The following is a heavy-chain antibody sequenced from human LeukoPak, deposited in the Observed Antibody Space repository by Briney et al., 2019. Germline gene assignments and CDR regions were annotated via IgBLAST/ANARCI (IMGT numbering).Heavy chain of an antibody. CDR2: IKQDGSEK. D-gene: IGHD4-17*01. J-gene: IGHJ4*02. Sequence: GGSLRLSCAASGLTVSSNYMSWVRQAPGKGLEWVANIKQDGSEKYYVDSVKGRFTISRDNAKNSLYLQMNSLRAEDTAVYYCARGRDYAYPTLDYWGQGTLVTVSS. V-gene: IGHV3-7*01. CDR1: GLTVSSNY. CDR3: ARGRDYAYPTLDY.